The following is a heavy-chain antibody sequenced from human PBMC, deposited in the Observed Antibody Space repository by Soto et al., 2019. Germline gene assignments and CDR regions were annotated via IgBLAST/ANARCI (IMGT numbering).Heavy chain of an antibody. J-gene: IGHJ4*02. CDR2: INTDGSET. V-gene: IGHV3-74*01. D-gene: IGHD6-6*01. CDR1: GFTFSSYT. CDR3: VRGRPGPQHYFDY. Sequence: PGGSLRLSCAASGFTFSSYTMSWVRQAPGKGLVWVSRINTDGSETSYADSVKGRFTISRDNAKNTVYLQMNSLRAEDTAVYYCVRGRPGPQHYFDYWGQGNMVTVSS.